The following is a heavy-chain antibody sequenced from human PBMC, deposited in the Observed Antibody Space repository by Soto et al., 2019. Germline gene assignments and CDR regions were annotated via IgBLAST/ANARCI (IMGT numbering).Heavy chain of an antibody. V-gene: IGHV4-4*07. Sequence: SETLSLTCTVSGGSISSYYWSWLRQPAGKGLERIGRIHTTENTNYNPSLKNRVTMSVDTSNNQFSLKLSSLTAADTAVYYCARALSSAAGLYFGYWGQGTLVTVSS. CDR3: ARALSSAAGLYFGY. CDR2: IHTTENT. D-gene: IGHD6-13*01. J-gene: IGHJ4*02. CDR1: GGSISSYY.